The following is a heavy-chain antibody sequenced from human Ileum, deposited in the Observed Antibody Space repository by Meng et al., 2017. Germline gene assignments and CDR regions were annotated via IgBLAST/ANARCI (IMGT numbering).Heavy chain of an antibody. CDR1: GFTFSDYY. V-gene: IGHV3-11*01. Sequence: QVQLVESGGGLVKPGGSLRLSCAASGFTFSDYYMNWIRQAPGKGLEWVSFISGSGRTICQADSVKGRFTISRNNAKNSLYLQMNSLRAEDTAVYFCARGVTGYSSSWDYFDYWGRGTLVTVSS. J-gene: IGHJ4*02. CDR2: ISGSGRTI. D-gene: IGHD6-13*01. CDR3: ARGVTGYSSSWDYFDY.